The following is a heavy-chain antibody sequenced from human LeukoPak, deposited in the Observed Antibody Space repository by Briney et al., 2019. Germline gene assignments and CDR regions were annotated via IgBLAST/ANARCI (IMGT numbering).Heavy chain of an antibody. D-gene: IGHD1-7*01. J-gene: IGHJ4*02. CDR2: ISVYNGNT. V-gene: IGHV1-18*01. Sequence: ASVKVSCKASGYTFTNYGISWVRQAPGQGLEWMGWISVYNGNTNYTQKLQGRVTCTTDTSTTTAYMDLRSLRSDDTAVYYCARARGHWNYDFWGQGTLVTVSS. CDR3: ARARGHWNYDF. CDR1: GYTFTNYG.